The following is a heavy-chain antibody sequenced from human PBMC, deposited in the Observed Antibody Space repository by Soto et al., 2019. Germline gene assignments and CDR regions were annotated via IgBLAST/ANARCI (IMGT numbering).Heavy chain of an antibody. CDR3: ARVYSSSWYDGAFDI. J-gene: IGHJ3*02. CDR2: ISAYNGNT. V-gene: IGHV1-18*01. Sequence: ASVKASCKASGYTFTSYVISWVRQAPGQGLEWMGWISAYNGNTNYAQKLQGRVTMTTDTSTSTAYMELRSLRSDDTAVYYCARVYSSSWYDGAFDIWGQGTMVTVSS. D-gene: IGHD6-13*01. CDR1: GYTFTSYV.